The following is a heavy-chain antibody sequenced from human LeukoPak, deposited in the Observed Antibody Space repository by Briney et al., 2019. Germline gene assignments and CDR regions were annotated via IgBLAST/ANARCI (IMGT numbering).Heavy chain of an antibody. CDR1: GYTFLSYY. CDR2: INPSGGST. V-gene: IGHV1-46*01. D-gene: IGHD3-22*01. J-gene: IGHJ3*02. CDR3: ANLPNYYDRSRAFDI. Sequence: ASVTVPYKASGYTFLSYYIHWVRQAPGQGLEWMGIINPSGGSTNYAQKFQGRVTMTSDMSTSTVYMELSSLRSEDTGVHFCANLPNYYDRSRAFDIWGQGTMVTVSS.